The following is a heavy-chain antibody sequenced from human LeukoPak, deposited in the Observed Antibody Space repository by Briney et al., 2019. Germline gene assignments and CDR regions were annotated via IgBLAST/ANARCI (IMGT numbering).Heavy chain of an antibody. Sequence: SAKVSCKASGGTFSSYTISWVRQAPGQGLEWMGRIIPILGIANYAQMFQGRVTITADKSTSTAYMELSSLRSEDTAVYYCARDPAGAAGETLFDYWGQGTLVTVSS. CDR3: ARDPAGAAGETLFDY. CDR1: GGTFSSYT. CDR2: IIPILGIA. J-gene: IGHJ4*02. V-gene: IGHV1-69*04. D-gene: IGHD1-26*01.